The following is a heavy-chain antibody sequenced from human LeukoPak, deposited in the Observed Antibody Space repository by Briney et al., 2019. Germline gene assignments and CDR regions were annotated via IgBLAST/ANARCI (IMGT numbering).Heavy chain of an antibody. Sequence: SETLSLTCAVYGGSFSGYYWSWIRQPPGKGLEWIGEINHSGSTNYNPSLKSRVTISVDTSKNQFSLKLSSVTAADTAVYYCASCFTHGYSYGNNWFDPWGQGTLVTVSS. V-gene: IGHV4-34*01. CDR3: ASCFTHGYSYGNNWFDP. J-gene: IGHJ5*02. D-gene: IGHD5-18*01. CDR2: INHSGST. CDR1: GGSFSGYY.